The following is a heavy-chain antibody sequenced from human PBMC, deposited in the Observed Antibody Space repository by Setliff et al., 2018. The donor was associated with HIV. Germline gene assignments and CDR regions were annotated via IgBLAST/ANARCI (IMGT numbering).Heavy chain of an antibody. CDR1: GFTVSSNY. J-gene: IGHJ4*02. D-gene: IGHD6-19*01. CDR3: ARGLLYSSDYYFDY. Sequence: GDSLKISCAASGFTVSSNYMSWVRQAPGKGLEWVSLIYSGGSTYYADSVKGRFTISRDNSKNTLYLQMNSLRAEDTAVYYCARGLLYSSDYYFDYWGQGTLVTVSS. CDR2: IYSGGST. V-gene: IGHV3-66*01.